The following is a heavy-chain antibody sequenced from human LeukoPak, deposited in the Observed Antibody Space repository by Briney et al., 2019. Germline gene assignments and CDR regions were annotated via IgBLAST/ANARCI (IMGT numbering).Heavy chain of an antibody. CDR3: ASLGDYYDSSGYTYYFGY. J-gene: IGHJ4*02. CDR2: INPNSGGT. D-gene: IGHD3-22*01. CDR1: GYTFTSYG. V-gene: IGHV1-2*02. Sequence: ASVKVSCKASGYTFTSYGISWVRQAPGQGLEWMGWINPNSGGTNYAQKFQGRVTMTRDTSISTAYMELSRLRSDDTAVYYCASLGDYYDSSGYTYYFGYWGQGTLVTVSS.